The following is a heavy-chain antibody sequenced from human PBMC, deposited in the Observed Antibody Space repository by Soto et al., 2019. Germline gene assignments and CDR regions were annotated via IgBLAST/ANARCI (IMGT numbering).Heavy chain of an antibody. CDR2: ISFEGNTQ. V-gene: IGHV3-30*05. J-gene: IGHJ6*02. CDR3: ARGAEHQLLSRDDFYCMDV. D-gene: IGHD1-1*01. Sequence: QVQLVESGGGVVQPGRSLRLSCAASGFTLSRYGMHWVRQAPGKGLEWVAVISFEGNTQYYADSVKGRFTISRDNSKDTLSLQIHSLRPEDTAVYNCARGAEHQLLSRDDFYCMDVWGQGTTVSVSS. CDR1: GFTLSRYG.